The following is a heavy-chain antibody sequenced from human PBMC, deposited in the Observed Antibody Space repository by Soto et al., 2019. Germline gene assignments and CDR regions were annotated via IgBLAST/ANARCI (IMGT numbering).Heavy chain of an antibody. Sequence: PGESLKISCETSGFTFTNDWIVWVRQVPGKGLEWMGLIYPADSDTRYNPSFQGQVTISADTSTNTAFLHWSSLSASDSATYFCARTGRSGLRWLDFFDPWGQGTLVTVSS. CDR1: GFTFTNDW. J-gene: IGHJ5*02. CDR3: ARTGRSGLRWLDFFDP. V-gene: IGHV5-51*01. CDR2: IYPADSDT. D-gene: IGHD4-17*01.